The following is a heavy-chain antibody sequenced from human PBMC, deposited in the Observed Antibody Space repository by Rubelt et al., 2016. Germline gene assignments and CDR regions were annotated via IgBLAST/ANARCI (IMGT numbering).Heavy chain of an antibody. J-gene: IGHJ1*01. CDR3: AREAAVAGTEYFQY. D-gene: IGHD6-19*01. Sequence: GWINPDSGSTKYAQKFQGRVTMTRDTSIRTVYIELSSLRSDDTAVYYCAREAAVAGTEYFQYWGQGSLVTVSS. CDR2: INPDSGST. V-gene: IGHV1-2*02.